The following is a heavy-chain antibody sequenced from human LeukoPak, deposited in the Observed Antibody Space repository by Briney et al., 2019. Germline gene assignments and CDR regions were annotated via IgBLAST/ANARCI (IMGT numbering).Heavy chain of an antibody. D-gene: IGHD2-2*01. Sequence: PGGSLRLSCAASGFTVITNDMTGVRQAPGKGLEWVSVFYSDGNTKYRESVQGRFTISRDNSKNTPYLEMNSLSPADTAVYFCARGVEPLAANTLAYWGQGTLVTVSS. CDR2: FYSDGNT. J-gene: IGHJ4*02. CDR3: ARGVEPLAANTLAY. CDR1: GFTVITND. V-gene: IGHV3-53*01.